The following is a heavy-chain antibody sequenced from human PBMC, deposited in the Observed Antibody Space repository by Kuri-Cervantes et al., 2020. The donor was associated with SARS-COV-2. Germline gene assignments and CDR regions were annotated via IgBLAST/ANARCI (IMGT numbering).Heavy chain of an antibody. D-gene: IGHD2-21*01. Sequence: GESLKLSCDGSGLTFSTSAMHWVRQVPDKGLEGVAVISHDGSNKYSADPGKSRFDISRDNSNNTLYLQMNSLRTEDTAMYFCVGDRVGVHDSWGQGTLVTVSS. J-gene: IGHJ4*02. CDR2: ISHDGSNK. V-gene: IGHV3-30*09. CDR1: GLTFSTSA. CDR3: VGDRVGVHDS.